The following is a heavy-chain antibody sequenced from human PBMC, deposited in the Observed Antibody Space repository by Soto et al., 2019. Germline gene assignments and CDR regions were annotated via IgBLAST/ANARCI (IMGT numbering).Heavy chain of an antibody. CDR3: ARGPSHSYGYGAFYI. J-gene: IGHJ3*02. CDR1: GGTFSSYA. D-gene: IGHD5-18*01. CDR2: IIPIFGTA. V-gene: IGHV1-69*13. Sequence: SVKVSCKASGGTFSSYAISWVRQAPGQGLEWMGGIIPIFGTANYAQKFQGRVTITADESTSTAYMELSSLRSEDTAVYYCARGPSHSYGYGAFYIWGQGTMVTVSS.